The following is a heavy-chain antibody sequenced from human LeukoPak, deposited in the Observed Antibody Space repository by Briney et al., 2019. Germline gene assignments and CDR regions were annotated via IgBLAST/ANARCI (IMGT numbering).Heavy chain of an antibody. CDR3: ARDLNLVRGVIGVDY. CDR2: IYSGGST. V-gene: IGHV3-53*01. D-gene: IGHD3-10*01. Sequence: PGGSLRLSCAASGFTVSSNYMSWVRQAPGKGREWVSVIYSGGSTYYADSVKGRFTISRDNSKNTLYLQMNSLRAADTAVYYCARDLNLVRGVIGVDYWGQGTLVTVSS. CDR1: GFTVSSNY. J-gene: IGHJ4*02.